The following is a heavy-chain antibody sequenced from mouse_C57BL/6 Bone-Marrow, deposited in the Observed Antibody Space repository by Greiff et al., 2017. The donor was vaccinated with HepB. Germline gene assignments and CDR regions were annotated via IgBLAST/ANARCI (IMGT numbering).Heavy chain of an antibody. CDR3: ARWSGTGFDY. CDR1: GFTFSDYG. V-gene: IGHV5-17*01. Sequence: EVQLVESGGGLVKPGGSLKLSCAASGFTFSDYGMHWVRQAPEKGLEWVAYISSGSSTIFYADTVKGRFTISRDNAKNTLFLQMTSLRSEDTAMYYCARWSGTGFDYWGQGTTLTVSS. J-gene: IGHJ2*01. CDR2: ISSGSSTI. D-gene: IGHD4-1*01.